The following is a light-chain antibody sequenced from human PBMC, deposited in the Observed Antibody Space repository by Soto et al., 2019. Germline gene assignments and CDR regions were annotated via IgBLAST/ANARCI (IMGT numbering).Light chain of an antibody. Sequence: EIVMTQSPATLSVSPGERATLSCRASQSVGSNLAWYQQKPGQGPRLLIYGASTRATGIPARFSGGGSGTEFTLTISSLQSEDFAVYYCQHYDNWSTFGQGTGLEIK. V-gene: IGKV3-15*01. CDR2: GAS. CDR3: QHYDNWST. J-gene: IGKJ5*01. CDR1: QSVGSN.